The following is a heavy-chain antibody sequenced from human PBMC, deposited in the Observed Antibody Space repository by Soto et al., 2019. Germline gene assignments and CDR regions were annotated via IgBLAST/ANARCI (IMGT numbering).Heavy chain of an antibody. D-gene: IGHD6-6*01. CDR1: GFSLSTTGVG. CDR3: AHSLIAAYYYGMDV. V-gene: IGHV2-5*02. CDR2: IYWDDDK. Sequence: QITLKESGPTLVKPTQTLTLTCTFSGFSLSTTGVGVGWIRQPPGKALEWLALIYWDDDKRYSPSLKSRLTITKDTSKNQVVLTMTTMHPVDTATYYCAHSLIAAYYYGMDVWGQGTTVTVSS. J-gene: IGHJ6*02.